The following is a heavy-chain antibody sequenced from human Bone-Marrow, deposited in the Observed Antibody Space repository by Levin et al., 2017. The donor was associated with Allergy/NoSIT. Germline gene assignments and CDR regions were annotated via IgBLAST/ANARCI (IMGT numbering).Heavy chain of an antibody. CDR1: GVSISSGSFF. D-gene: IGHD4-17*01. Sequence: MASETLSLTCDVSGVSISSGSFFWSWIRQPAGKGLEWIGRVYTGSTNYSPSLSSRVTISADTSKNQFSLQMNSVTAADTAVYYCARGLAGTVTDAFDIWGHGTMVTVSS. CDR2: VYTGST. J-gene: IGHJ3*02. CDR3: ARGLAGTVTDAFDI. V-gene: IGHV4-61*02.